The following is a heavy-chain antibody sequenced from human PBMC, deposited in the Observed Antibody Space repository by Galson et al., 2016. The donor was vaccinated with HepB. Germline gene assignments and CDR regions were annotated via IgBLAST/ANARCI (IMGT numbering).Heavy chain of an antibody. D-gene: IGHD2-15*01. CDR2: FSYDGSNE. CDR3: ASEILGHCSGGSCYTGDH. V-gene: IGHV3-30-3*01. Sequence: SLRLSCAVSGFTFSRYVMYWVRQAPGKGLEWVAVFSYDGSNEYYADSVKGRFTISRDNSKNTLYLQMNSLRGEDTAVFYCASEILGHCSGGSCYTGDHWGQGTLVTVSS. CDR1: GFTFSRYV. J-gene: IGHJ4*02.